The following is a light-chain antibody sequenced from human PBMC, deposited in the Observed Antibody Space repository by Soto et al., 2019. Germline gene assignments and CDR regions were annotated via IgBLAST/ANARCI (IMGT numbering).Light chain of an antibody. CDR2: DAS. J-gene: IGKJ1*01. CDR3: QQYKTYSAT. CDR1: QSISTY. Sequence: DIQMTQSPSSLSASVGDRVTITCRASQSISTYLHWYQQKPGKAPKLLIYDASSLESGVPSRFSGSGSGTEFTLTISSLQPDDFATYYCQQYKTYSATFGQGTKVDI. V-gene: IGKV1-5*01.